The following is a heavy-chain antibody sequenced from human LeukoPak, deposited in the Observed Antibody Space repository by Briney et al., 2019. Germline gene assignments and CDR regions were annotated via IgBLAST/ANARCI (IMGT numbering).Heavy chain of an antibody. D-gene: IGHD2-21*02. CDR3: AKDLVIASSGDRAEYFQH. CDR2: INQDESKK. CDR1: GFTFSNDW. Sequence: GGSLRLSCAASGFTFSNDWMCWVRQAPGKGLEWVANINQDESKKYYADSVKGRFTISRDNSKNTLYLQMNSLRAEDTAVYYCAKDLVIASSGDRAEYFQHWGQGTLVTVSS. J-gene: IGHJ1*01. V-gene: IGHV3-7*01.